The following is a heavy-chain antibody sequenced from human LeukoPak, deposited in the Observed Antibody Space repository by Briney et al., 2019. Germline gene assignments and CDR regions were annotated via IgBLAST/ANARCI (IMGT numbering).Heavy chain of an antibody. V-gene: IGHV3-23*01. J-gene: IGHJ3*01. CDR1: GFTFSTYA. CDR2: ITGSGTST. CDR3: AKVYDSSGFYDGGAFDV. D-gene: IGHD3-22*01. Sequence: GGSLRFSCAAPGFTFSTYAMSWVRQAPGNGLEWVSSITGSGTSTYYAGSVKGRFTISRDNAKNSLYLQINRLRDEDTALYYCAKVYDSSGFYDGGAFDVWGQGTMVTVSS.